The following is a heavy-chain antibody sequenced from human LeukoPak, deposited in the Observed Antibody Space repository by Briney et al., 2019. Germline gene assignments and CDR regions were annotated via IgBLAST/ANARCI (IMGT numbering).Heavy chain of an antibody. D-gene: IGHD3-3*01. Sequence: PSETLSLTCTVSGGSIRSYYWSWIRQPPGKGLEWIGYIYYSGSTNYNPSLKSRVTISVDTSKNQFPLKLSSVTAADTAVYYCARSEIFGVVLDAFDIWGQGTMVTVSS. CDR2: IYYSGST. CDR1: GGSIRSYY. V-gene: IGHV4-59*01. J-gene: IGHJ3*02. CDR3: ARSEIFGVVLDAFDI.